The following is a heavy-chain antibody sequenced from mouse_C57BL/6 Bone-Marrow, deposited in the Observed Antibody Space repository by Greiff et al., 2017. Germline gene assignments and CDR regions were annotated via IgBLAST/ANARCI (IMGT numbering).Heavy chain of an antibody. CDR2: IDPSDSET. J-gene: IGHJ4*01. Sequence: QVQLQQPGAELVRPGSSVKLSCKASGYTFTSYWMHWVKQRPIQGLEWIGNIDPSDSETHYNQKFKDKATLTVDKSSSTAYMPLSSLTSEDSAVYYCARRNYSNYVGAMDYWGQGTSVTVSS. CDR3: ARRNYSNYVGAMDY. CDR1: GYTFTSYW. V-gene: IGHV1-52*01. D-gene: IGHD2-5*01.